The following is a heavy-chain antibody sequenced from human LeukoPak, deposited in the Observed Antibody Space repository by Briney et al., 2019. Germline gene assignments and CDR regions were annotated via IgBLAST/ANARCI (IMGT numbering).Heavy chain of an antibody. CDR3: ARDPVATINYFDY. Sequence: PGGSLRLSCAASGFTFSSYAMHWVRQAPGKGLEWVAVISYDGSNKYYADSVKGRFTISRDNSKNTLYLQMSSLRAEDTAVYYCARDPVATINYFDYWGQGTLVTVSS. CDR1: GFTFSSYA. D-gene: IGHD5-12*01. V-gene: IGHV3-30*04. J-gene: IGHJ4*02. CDR2: ISYDGSNK.